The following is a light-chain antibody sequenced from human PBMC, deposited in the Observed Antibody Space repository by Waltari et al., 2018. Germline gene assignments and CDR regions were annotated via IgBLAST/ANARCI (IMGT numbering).Light chain of an antibody. CDR3: QQYAHLPLT. CDR1: QDFREN. J-gene: IGKJ4*01. CDR2: QAS. V-gene: IGKV1-33*01. Sequence: DTQMTQSPSSLSASVGDRVTITCQASQDFRENLNWFQQKPGKAPQVLILQASRSQAVVPSRFSGSESGTDCAFTISSLQPEDIGTYYCQQYAHLPLTFGGGTRVEL.